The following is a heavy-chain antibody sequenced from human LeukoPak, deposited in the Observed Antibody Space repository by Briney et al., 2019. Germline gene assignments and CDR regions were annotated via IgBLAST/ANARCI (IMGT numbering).Heavy chain of an antibody. Sequence: GGSLRLSCAASGFTFSSYGMHWVRQAPGKGLEWVAFIRYDGSNKYYADSVKGRVTISRDNSKNTLYLQMKSLRAEDTAVYYCAKGGGYEAQYYYYYLDVWGKGTTVTISS. CDR2: IRYDGSNK. J-gene: IGHJ6*03. V-gene: IGHV3-30*02. CDR1: GFTFSSYG. CDR3: AKGGGYEAQYYYYYLDV. D-gene: IGHD5-12*01.